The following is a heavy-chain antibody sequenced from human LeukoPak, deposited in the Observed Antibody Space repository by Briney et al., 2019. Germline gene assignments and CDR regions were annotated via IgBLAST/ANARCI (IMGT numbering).Heavy chain of an antibody. CDR1: GGTFSSYA. Sequence: GSSVKVSCKASGGTFSSYAISWVRQAPGQGLEWMGWISAYNGNTNFAQKLQGRVTMTTDTSTSTAYMELRSLRSDDTAVYYCARDCSGGTCYTSYWGQGTLVTVSS. V-gene: IGHV1-18*01. J-gene: IGHJ4*02. D-gene: IGHD2-15*01. CDR3: ARDCSGGTCYTSY. CDR2: ISAYNGNT.